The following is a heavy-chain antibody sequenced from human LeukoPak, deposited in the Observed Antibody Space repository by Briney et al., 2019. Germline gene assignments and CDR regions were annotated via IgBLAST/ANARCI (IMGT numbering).Heavy chain of an antibody. CDR1: GFTFSTYA. J-gene: IGHJ4*02. CDR2: ISTSGRST. Sequence: GGSLRLSCAASGFTFSTYAMSWVRQAPGKGLEWVSTISTSGRSTYYAASVKGRFTTSRDNAKNSVYLQMNSLRDEDTAVYYCARDYGGHGEYFDYWGQGTLVTVSS. D-gene: IGHD4-23*01. CDR3: ARDYGGHGEYFDY. V-gene: IGHV3-23*01.